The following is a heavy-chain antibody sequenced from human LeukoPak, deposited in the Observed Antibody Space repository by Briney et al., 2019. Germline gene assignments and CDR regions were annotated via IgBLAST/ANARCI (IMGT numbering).Heavy chain of an antibody. V-gene: IGHV3-11*03. CDR2: ISSSSSYT. CDR3: AKAEGYDILTGLDY. J-gene: IGHJ4*02. CDR1: GFTFSDYY. D-gene: IGHD3-9*01. Sequence: PGGSLRLSCAASGFTFSDYYMSWIRQAPGKGLEWVSYISSSSSYTNYADSVKGRFTISRDNAKNSLYLQMNSLRTEDTAVYYCAKAEGYDILTGLDYWGQGTLVTVSS.